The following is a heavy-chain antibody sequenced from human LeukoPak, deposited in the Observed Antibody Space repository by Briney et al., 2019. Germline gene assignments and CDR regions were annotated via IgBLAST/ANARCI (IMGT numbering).Heavy chain of an antibody. CDR1: GFTFSSYG. J-gene: IGHJ4*02. V-gene: IGHV3-30*02. CDR3: AKDTPLCYFDY. CDR2: IRNDGTII. D-gene: IGHD3-16*01. Sequence: GGSLRLSCAASGFTFSSYGMHWIRQAPGKGLEWVSFIRNDGTIIYNADSVKGRFTISRDNSKNTLYLQMNSLRADDTAVYYCAKDTPLCYFDYWGQGTLVTVS.